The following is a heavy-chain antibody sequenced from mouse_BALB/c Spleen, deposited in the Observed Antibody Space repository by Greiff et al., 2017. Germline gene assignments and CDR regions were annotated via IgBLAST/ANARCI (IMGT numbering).Heavy chain of an antibody. CDR3: ARFPESAMDY. CDR2: ISSGSSTI. CDR1: GFTFSSFG. V-gene: IGHV5-17*02. J-gene: IGHJ4*01. Sequence: EVHLVESGGGLVQPGGSRKLSCAASGFTFSSFGMHWVRQAPEKGLEWVAYISSGSSTIYYADTVKGRFTISRDNPKNTLFLQMTSLRSEDTAMYYCARFPESAMDYWGQGTSVTVSS.